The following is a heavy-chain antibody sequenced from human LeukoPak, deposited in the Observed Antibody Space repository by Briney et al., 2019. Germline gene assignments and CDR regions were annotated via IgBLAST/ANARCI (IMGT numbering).Heavy chain of an antibody. CDR1: GGSISSYY. J-gene: IGHJ4*02. CDR2: IYYTGAT. Sequence: TETLSLTCTVSGGSISSYYWSWIRLPPGKGLEWIGYIYYTGATYYNPSLKSRVTISLDTSKNQFSLKLSSVSAADAAVYYCARAGYSYGTGYYFDYWGQGALVTVSS. V-gene: IGHV4-59*01. CDR3: ARAGYSYGTGYYFDY. D-gene: IGHD5-18*01.